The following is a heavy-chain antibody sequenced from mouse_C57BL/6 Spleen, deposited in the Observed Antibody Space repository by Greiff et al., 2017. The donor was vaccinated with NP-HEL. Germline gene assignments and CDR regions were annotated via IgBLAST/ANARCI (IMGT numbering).Heavy chain of an antibody. J-gene: IGHJ3*01. V-gene: IGHV14-1*01. CDR2: IDPEDGDT. CDR3: TSDDYGSSYGFAY. D-gene: IGHD1-1*01. CDR1: GFNIKDYY. Sequence: VQLQQSGAELVRPGASVKLSCTASGFNIKDYYMHWVKQRPEQGLEWIGRIDPEDGDTEYAPKFQGKATMTADTSSNTAYLQLSSLTSEDTAVYYCTSDDYGSSYGFAYWGQGTLVTVSA.